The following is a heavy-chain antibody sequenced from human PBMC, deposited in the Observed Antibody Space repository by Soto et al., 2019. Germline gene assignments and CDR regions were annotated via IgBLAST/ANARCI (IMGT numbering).Heavy chain of an antibody. CDR3: ARGPGYRSGGSCRYYYYYYMDV. J-gene: IGHJ6*03. CDR2: INHSGST. V-gene: IGHV4-34*01. Sequence: SETVSLTCAVYGGSFSGYYWSWIRQPPGKGLEWIGEINHSGSTNYNPSLKSRVTISVDTSKNQFSLKLSSVTAADTAVYYCARGPGYRSGGSCRYYYYYYMDVWGKGTTVTVSS. CDR1: GGSFSGYY. D-gene: IGHD2-15*01.